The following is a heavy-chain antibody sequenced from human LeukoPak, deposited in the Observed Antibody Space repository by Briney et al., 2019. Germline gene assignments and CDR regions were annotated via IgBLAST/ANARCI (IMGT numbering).Heavy chain of an antibody. D-gene: IGHD2-2*01. CDR3: AKDIVVVPARGDSFDV. CDR1: GFTFSSYA. CDR2: RSGSAGTI. J-gene: IGHJ3*01. V-gene: IGHV3-23*01. Sequence: GGSLRLSCAASGFTFSSYAISWVRQAPGKGLEWVSGRSGSAGTIHYADSVKGRLTISRDNSKNTLYLLMNSLRAEDTAVYYCAKDIVVVPARGDSFDVWGQGTMVTVSS.